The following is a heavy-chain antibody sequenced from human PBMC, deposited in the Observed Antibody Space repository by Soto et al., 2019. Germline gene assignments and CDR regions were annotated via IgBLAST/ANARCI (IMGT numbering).Heavy chain of an antibody. J-gene: IGHJ5*02. V-gene: IGHV1-3*01. CDR3: ARPSIVATIENNWFDP. CDR2: INAGNGNT. D-gene: IGHD5-12*01. Sequence: ASVKVSCKASGYTFTSYAMHWVRQAPGQRLEWMGWINAGNGNTKYSQKFQGRVTITRDTSASTAYMELSSLRSEDTAVYYCARPSIVATIENNWFDPWGQGTLVTVSS. CDR1: GYTFTSYA.